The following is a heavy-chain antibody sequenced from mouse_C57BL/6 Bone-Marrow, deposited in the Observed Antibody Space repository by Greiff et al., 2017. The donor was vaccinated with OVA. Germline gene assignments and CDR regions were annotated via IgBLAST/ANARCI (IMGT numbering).Heavy chain of an antibody. CDR2: ISSGGSYT. Sequence: VQLKESGGDLVKPGGSLKLSCAASGFTFSSYGMSWVRQTPDKRLEWVATISSGGSYTYYPDSVKGRFTISSDNAKNTLYLQMSSLKSEDTAMYYCARQKFAYWGQGTLVTVSA. CDR1: GFTFSSYG. V-gene: IGHV5-6*01. J-gene: IGHJ3*01. CDR3: ARQKFAY.